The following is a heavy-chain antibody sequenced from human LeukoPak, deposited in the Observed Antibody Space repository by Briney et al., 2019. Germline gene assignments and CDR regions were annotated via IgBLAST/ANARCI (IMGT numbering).Heavy chain of an antibody. CDR1: GFTFSSYA. Sequence: GGSLRLSCAASGFTFSSYAMSWVRQAPGKGLEWVSAISGSGGSTYYADSVKGRFTISRDNSKNTLYLQMNSLRAEDTAVYYCAKVDHLTLSGWYFDYWGQGTLVTVSS. V-gene: IGHV3-23*01. CDR3: AKVDHLTLSGWYFDY. J-gene: IGHJ4*02. CDR2: ISGSGGST. D-gene: IGHD6-19*01.